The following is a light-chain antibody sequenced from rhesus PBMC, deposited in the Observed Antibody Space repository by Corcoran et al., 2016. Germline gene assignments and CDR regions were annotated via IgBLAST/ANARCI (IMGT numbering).Light chain of an antibody. CDR3: LQESNWPWT. CDR1: QHVANI. J-gene: IGKJ1*01. CDR2: DAS. V-gene: IGKV3-35*01. Sequence: DIVMTQSPAILSLSPGERATLSCRASQHVANILAWYQQKPGQPPRLLIYDASPRATGIPDRVRASGSGTGCTLTIDSLEPEDLGVYYCLQESNWPWTFGQGTRVEIK.